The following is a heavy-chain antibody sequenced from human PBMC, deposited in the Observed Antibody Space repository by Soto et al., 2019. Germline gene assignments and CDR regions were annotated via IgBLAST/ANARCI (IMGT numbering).Heavy chain of an antibody. CDR1: GFTFSSYA. D-gene: IGHD1-26*01. CDR2: ISGSGGST. CDR3: AKGPHQWELLYFDY. Sequence: EVQLLESGGGLVQPGGSLRLSCAASGFTFSSYAMSWVRQSPGKGLEWVSAISGSGGSTYYADSVKGRFTISRDNSKNTLYLPMNSLRAEDTAVYYCAKGPHQWELLYFDYWGQGTLVTVSS. J-gene: IGHJ4*02. V-gene: IGHV3-23*01.